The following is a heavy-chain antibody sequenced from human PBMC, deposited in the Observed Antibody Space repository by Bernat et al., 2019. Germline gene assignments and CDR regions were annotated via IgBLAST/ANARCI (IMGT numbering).Heavy chain of an antibody. CDR1: GFTFSSYG. CDR2: ISYDGSNK. CDR3: AKDRGGITIFRYYYYGMDV. J-gene: IGHJ6*02. V-gene: IGHV3-30*18. D-gene: IGHD3-3*01. Sequence: QVQLVESGGGVVQPGRSLRLSCAASGFTFSSYGMHWVRQAPGKGLDGVAVISYDGSNKYYADSVKGRFTISRDNSKNTLYLQMNSLRAEDTAVYYCAKDRGGITIFRYYYYGMDVWGQGTTVTVSS.